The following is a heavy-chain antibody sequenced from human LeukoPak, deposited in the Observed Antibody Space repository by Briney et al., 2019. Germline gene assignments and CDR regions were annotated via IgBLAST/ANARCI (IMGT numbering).Heavy chain of an antibody. CDR2: IYTSGST. CDR3: ARGVVPAAGDAFDI. Sequence: PSETLSLTCTVSGGSISSSSYYWSWIRQPAGKGLEWIGRIYTSGSTNYNPSLKSRVTISVDTSKNQFSLKLSSVTAADTAVYYCARGVVPAAGDAFDIWGQGTMVTVSS. D-gene: IGHD2-2*01. CDR1: GGSISSSSYY. V-gene: IGHV4-61*02. J-gene: IGHJ3*02.